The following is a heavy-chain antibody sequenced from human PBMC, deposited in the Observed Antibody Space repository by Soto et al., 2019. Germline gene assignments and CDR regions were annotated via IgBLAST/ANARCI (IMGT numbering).Heavy chain of an antibody. Sequence: QVQLVESGGGVVQPGRSLRLSCEASGFTFSGYALHWVRQAPGKGLEWVAVISYEGDKKYYADSVKDRFTISRDNSMHTLYLQMNSLRVEDTAVYYCARDQNSSSSLDYWGQGTLVTVSS. CDR2: ISYEGDKK. J-gene: IGHJ4*02. D-gene: IGHD6-6*01. CDR1: GFTFSGYA. CDR3: ARDQNSSSSLDY. V-gene: IGHV3-30-3*01.